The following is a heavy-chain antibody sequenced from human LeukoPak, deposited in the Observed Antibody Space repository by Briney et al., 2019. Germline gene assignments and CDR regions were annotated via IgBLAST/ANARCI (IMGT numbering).Heavy chain of an antibody. D-gene: IGHD3-10*01. Sequence: GGSLRLSCAASGFTFNNYAMSWVRQAPGKGLEWVSAISGRGGSTYYADSVKGRFTISRDNSKNTLYLQMNSLRAEDTAVYYCAKGPKGFGPYYYYYMDVWGKGTTVTVSS. J-gene: IGHJ6*03. CDR2: ISGRGGST. CDR1: GFTFNNYA. V-gene: IGHV3-23*01. CDR3: AKGPKGFGPYYYYYMDV.